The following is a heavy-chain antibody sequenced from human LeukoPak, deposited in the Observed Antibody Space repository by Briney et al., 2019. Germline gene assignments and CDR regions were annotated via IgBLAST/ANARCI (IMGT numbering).Heavy chain of an antibody. CDR3: ARRTYCSSTSCSYIYYYYYMDV. CDR2: IIHSVST. D-gene: IGHD2-2*01. J-gene: IGHJ6*03. V-gene: IGHV4-34*12. CDR1: GGSLGSYS. Sequence: SETLSLTCPVYGGSLGSYSCSWIRQPPEKGLEWIGEIIHSVSTNYNPSLKSRVTISVDTSKNQFSLKLSSVTAADTAVYYCARRTYCSSTSCSYIYYYYYMDVWGKGTTVTVSS.